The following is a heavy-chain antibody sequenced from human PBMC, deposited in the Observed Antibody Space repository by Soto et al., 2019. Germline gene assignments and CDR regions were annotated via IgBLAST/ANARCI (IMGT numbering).Heavy chain of an antibody. J-gene: IGHJ5*02. D-gene: IGHD6-25*01. CDR1: GGSITRSSYF. CDR2: IYFTGNA. Sequence: SETLSLTCIVSGGSITRSSYFWGWFRHPPGKGLEWIGTIYFTGNAYYTPSLKSRLTMSIYTSKKEFSLRLNSVTAADTAVYYCAGQTFTIAAASYGRSNWFDPWGLGTLVTVYS. V-gene: IGHV4-39*01. CDR3: AGQTFTIAAASYGRSNWFDP.